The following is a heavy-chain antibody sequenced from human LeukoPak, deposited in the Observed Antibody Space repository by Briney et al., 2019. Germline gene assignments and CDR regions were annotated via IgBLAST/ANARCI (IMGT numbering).Heavy chain of an antibody. J-gene: IGHJ5*02. V-gene: IGHV4-34*01. Sequence: GTLRLSCSASGFTFTTYGMNWIRQTPSKGLEWIGEVNEVGGTNISPSLRNRVILSVDTSKNQFFLKLISVTVADTAVYYCARGQGATVPQVGKNWFDPWGQGTRVTVSS. CDR1: GFTFTTYG. CDR2: VNEVGGT. CDR3: ARGQGATVPQVGKNWFDP. D-gene: IGHD1-26*01.